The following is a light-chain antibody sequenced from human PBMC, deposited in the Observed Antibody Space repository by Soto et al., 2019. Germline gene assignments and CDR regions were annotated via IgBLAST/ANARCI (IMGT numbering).Light chain of an antibody. Sequence: EIVLTQSPGTLSLSPGERATLSCRSSQSVRSNYVGWYQQKPGQAPRLVIYGASSRATGIPDRFSGSGSGTDFTLTISRLEPEDFAVYYCQQYGRSPGLLTFGPGTRLEIK. V-gene: IGKV3-20*01. CDR2: GAS. J-gene: IGKJ5*01. CDR1: QSVRSNY. CDR3: QQYGRSPGLLT.